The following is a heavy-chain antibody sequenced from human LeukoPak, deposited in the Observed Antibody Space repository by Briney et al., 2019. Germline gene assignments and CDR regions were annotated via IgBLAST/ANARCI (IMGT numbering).Heavy chain of an antibody. CDR3: ARDESWNSAFDI. CDR1: GFTFSSYA. CDR2: ISYDGSNR. J-gene: IGHJ3*02. Sequence: PGGSLRLSCAASGFTFSSYAMHWVRQAPGKGLEWVAVISYDGSNRYYADSVKGRFTISRDNSKNTLYLQMNSLRAEDTAVYYCARDESWNSAFDIWGQGTMVTVSS. D-gene: IGHD1-7*01. V-gene: IGHV3-30-3*01.